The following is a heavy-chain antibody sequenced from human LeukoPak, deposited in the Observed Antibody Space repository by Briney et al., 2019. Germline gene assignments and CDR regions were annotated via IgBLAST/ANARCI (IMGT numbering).Heavy chain of an antibody. D-gene: IGHD4-23*01. J-gene: IGHJ1*01. CDR1: GGSFSGYY. CDR2: INHSGST. V-gene: IGHV4-34*01. CDR3: ARGRWSGNSKWHFQH. Sequence: SETLSLTCAVYGGSFSGYYWSWIRQPPGKGLEWIGEINHSGSTNYNPSLKSRVTISVDTSKNQFSLKLSSVTAADTAVYYCARGRWSGNSKWHFQHWGQGTLVTVSS.